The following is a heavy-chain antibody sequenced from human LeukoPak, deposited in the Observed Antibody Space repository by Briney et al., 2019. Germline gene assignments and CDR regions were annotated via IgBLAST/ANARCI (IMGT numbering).Heavy chain of an antibody. Sequence: PGGSLRLSCAASGFTFSSYSMNWVRQAPGKGLEWVSYISSSSSTIYYADSVKGRFTISRDNAKNSLYLQMNSLGAEDTAVYYCAPLTYYYDSSGSSGYWGQGTLVTVSS. CDR2: ISSSSSTI. D-gene: IGHD3-22*01. CDR3: APLTYYYDSSGSSGY. CDR1: GFTFSSYS. V-gene: IGHV3-48*04. J-gene: IGHJ4*02.